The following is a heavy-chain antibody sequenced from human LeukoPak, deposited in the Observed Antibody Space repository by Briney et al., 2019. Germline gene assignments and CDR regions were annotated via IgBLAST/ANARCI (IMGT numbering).Heavy chain of an antibody. CDR1: GGTFGTYA. CDR2: IITVFGAP. D-gene: IGHD3-16*01. V-gene: IGHV1-69*05. Sequence: SVKVSCKASGGTFGTYAVYWVRQAPGQGLEWMGGIITVFGAPKYAQKFQDRVTITTDESTGTAYMDLNSLTSDDTAVYFCARGDYALAPADRYFDLWGRGTLVTVSS. CDR3: ARGDYALAPADRYFDL. J-gene: IGHJ2*01.